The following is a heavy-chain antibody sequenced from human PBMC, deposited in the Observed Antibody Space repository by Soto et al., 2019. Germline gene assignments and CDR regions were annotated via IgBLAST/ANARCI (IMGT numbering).Heavy chain of an antibody. J-gene: IGHJ4*02. V-gene: IGHV3-33*01. D-gene: IGHD3-3*01. CDR3: ARGPPYYDFWSGYWY. CDR1: GFTFSSYG. CDR2: IWYDGSNK. Sequence: GGSLRLSCAASGFTFSSYGMHWVRQAPGKGLEWVAVIWYDGSNKYYADSVKGRFTISRDNSKNTLYLQMNSLRAEDTAVYYCARGPPYYDFWSGYWYWGQGTLVTVSS.